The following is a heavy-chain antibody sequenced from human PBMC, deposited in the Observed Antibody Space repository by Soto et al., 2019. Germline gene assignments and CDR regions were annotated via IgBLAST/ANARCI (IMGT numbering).Heavy chain of an antibody. J-gene: IGHJ4*02. CDR2: ISYTGST. D-gene: IGHD6-19*01. V-gene: IGHV4-61*01. Sequence: QVQLQESGPGLVRPSETLSLTCTVSGGSVSSGHYYWSWSRQPPGKGLEWIGYISYTGSTNYNPSLKSRVTISVDTSKNQFSLKMNSVTAADTAVYYCARSGAGSGLLGGQGTLVTVSS. CDR1: GGSVSSGHYY. CDR3: ARSGAGSGLL.